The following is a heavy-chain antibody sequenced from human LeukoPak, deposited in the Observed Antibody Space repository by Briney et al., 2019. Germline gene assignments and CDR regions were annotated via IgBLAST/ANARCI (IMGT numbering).Heavy chain of an antibody. V-gene: IGHV4-38-2*02. CDR3: ARSKAHLSTSWYGTWFDP. CDR2: MYHSGDT. J-gene: IGHJ5*02. CDR1: GYSVSSGYY. Sequence: PSETLSLTCTVSGYSVSSGYYWGWIRQPPGKGLEWIGSMYHSGDTYYNQSLKSRVTISVDTSKNQLSLKLSSVTAADTAVYYCARSKAHLSTSWYGTWFDPWGQGTLVTVSS. D-gene: IGHD2-2*01.